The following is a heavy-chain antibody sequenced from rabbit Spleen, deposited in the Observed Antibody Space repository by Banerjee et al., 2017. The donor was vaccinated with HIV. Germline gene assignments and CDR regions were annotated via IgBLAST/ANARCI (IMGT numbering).Heavy chain of an antibody. V-gene: IGHV1S40*01. CDR3: ARDAATSFSSYGMDL. J-gene: IGHJ6*01. CDR2: IYAGSNGIT. D-gene: IGHD8-1*01. CDR1: GFSFSSNYY. Sequence: QSLEESGGDLVNPGASLTLTCTASGFSFSSNYYMCWVRQAPGKGLEWIACIYAGSNGITYYATWAEGRFTISKTSSTTVTLQMTSLTAADTATYFCARDAATSFSSYGMDLWDPGTLVTVS.